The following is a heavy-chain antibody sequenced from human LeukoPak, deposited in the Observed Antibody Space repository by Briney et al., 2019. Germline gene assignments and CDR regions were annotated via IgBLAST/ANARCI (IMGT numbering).Heavy chain of an antibody. CDR2: IYYSGNT. J-gene: IGHJ3*02. D-gene: IGHD3-3*01. Sequence: SETLSLTCTVSGGSVSSSSYYWSWIRQPPGKGLEWIGYIYYSGNTNYNPSLKSRVTISIDTSKTQFSLKLSSVTAADTAVYYCARDLGSRFWSGYYSSDGVAFDIWGQGTMVTVSS. V-gene: IGHV4-61*01. CDR3: ARDLGSRFWSGYYSSDGVAFDI. CDR1: GGSVSSSSYY.